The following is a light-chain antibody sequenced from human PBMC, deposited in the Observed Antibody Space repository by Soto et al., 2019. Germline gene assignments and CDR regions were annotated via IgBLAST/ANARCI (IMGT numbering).Light chain of an antibody. J-gene: IGLJ3*02. Sequence: QTVVSQPPSASGTPGQSVTISCSGSISNVGSNYVYWYQQLPGTAPKLLIYRDTQRPSGVPDRCSASKSGTSAYLAISGLRSEDEAVYYCAACDDTLSGDWVFGGGTTLTVL. CDR1: ISNVGSNY. CDR3: AACDDTLSGDWV. V-gene: IGLV1-47*01. CDR2: RDT.